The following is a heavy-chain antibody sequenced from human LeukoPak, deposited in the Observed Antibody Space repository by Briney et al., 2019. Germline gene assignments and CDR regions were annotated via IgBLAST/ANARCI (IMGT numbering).Heavy chain of an antibody. D-gene: IGHD5-18*01. CDR2: ISNSGGTT. CDR1: GFTFYSYA. J-gene: IGHJ3*02. CDR3: TTGALRGYSAPGALDI. Sequence: GGSLRLSCAASGFTFYSYAMTWVRQAPGKGLQWVSTISNSGGTTYYADSVKGRFAISRDSSRDRVYLRMNSLRAEDTAIYYCTTGALRGYSAPGALDIWGQGTLVTVSS. V-gene: IGHV3-23*01.